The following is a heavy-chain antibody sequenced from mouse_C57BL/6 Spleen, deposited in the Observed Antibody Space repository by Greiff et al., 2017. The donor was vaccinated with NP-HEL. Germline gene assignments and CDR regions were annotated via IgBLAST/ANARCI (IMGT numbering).Heavy chain of an antibody. CDR3: ARYRLYYAMDY. J-gene: IGHJ4*01. V-gene: IGHV7-3*01. CDR2: IRHKANGYTT. Sequence: EVQLVESGGGLVQPGGSLSLSCAASGFTFTDYYMSWVRQPPGKALEWLGFIRHKANGYTTEYSASVKGRFTISRDNSQSILYLQMNALRAEDSATYYCARYRLYYAMDYWGQGTSVTVSS. CDR1: GFTFTDYY.